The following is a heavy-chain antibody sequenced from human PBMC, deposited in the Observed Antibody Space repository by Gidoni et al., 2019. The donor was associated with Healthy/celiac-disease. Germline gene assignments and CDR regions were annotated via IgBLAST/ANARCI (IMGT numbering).Heavy chain of an antibody. CDR1: GYSFTSYW. J-gene: IGHJ5*02. V-gene: IGHV5-51*01. Sequence: DVQLVQAGAAVTKPGESLKISCNGSGYSFTSYWIGWVRQMPGKGLEWIGIIHPGDSDTRYSQSFQGQVTISADKSISTAYLQWSSLKASDTDMYYCARRHGDYGTNWFDPWGQGTLVTVSS. CDR3: ARRHGDYGTNWFDP. D-gene: IGHD4-17*01. CDR2: IHPGDSDT.